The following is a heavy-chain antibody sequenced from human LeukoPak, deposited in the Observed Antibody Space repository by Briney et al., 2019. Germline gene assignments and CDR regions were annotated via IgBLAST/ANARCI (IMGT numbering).Heavy chain of an antibody. V-gene: IGHV4-4*07. Sequence: SETLSLTCTVSGGSISSYYWSWIRQPAGKGLEWIGRIYTSGSTNYNPSLKSRVTMSVDTSKNQFSLKLSSVTAADTAVYYCAREREEYSSSRYYFGYWGQGTLVTVSS. CDR1: GGSISSYY. CDR3: AREREEYSSSRYYFGY. J-gene: IGHJ4*02. D-gene: IGHD6-6*01. CDR2: IYTSGST.